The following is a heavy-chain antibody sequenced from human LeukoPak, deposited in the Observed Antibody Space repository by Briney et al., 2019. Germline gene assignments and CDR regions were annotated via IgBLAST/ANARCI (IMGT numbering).Heavy chain of an antibody. CDR1: GGSFSGYY. CDR3: ARVEGTMVRGARNRDFDY. V-gene: IGHV4-34*01. CDR2: INHSGST. J-gene: IGHJ4*02. Sequence: SETLSLTCAVYGGSFSGYYWSWIRQPPGKGLQWIGEINHSGSTNYNPSLKSRVTISVDTSKNQFSLKLSSVTAADTAVYYCARVEGTMVRGARNRDFDYWGQGTLVTVSS. D-gene: IGHD3-10*01.